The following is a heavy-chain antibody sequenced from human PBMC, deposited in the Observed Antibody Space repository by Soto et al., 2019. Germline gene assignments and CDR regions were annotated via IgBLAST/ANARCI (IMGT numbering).Heavy chain of an antibody. CDR1: GYTFTSYG. V-gene: IGHV1-18*01. J-gene: IGHJ4*02. D-gene: IGHD1-26*01. CDR3: ARGLKKWTRIVGATTSDY. Sequence: QVQLVQSGAEVKKPGASVKVSCKASGYTFTSYGISWVRQAPGQGLEWMGWISAYNGNTNYAQKLQGRVTMTTDTSTSTAYIELRSLRSDDTAVYYCARGLKKWTRIVGATTSDYWGQGTLVTVSS. CDR2: ISAYNGNT.